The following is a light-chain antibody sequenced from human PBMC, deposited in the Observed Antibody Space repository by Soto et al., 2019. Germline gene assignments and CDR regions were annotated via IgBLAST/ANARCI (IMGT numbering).Light chain of an antibody. CDR1: SNDVGAYNY. J-gene: IGLJ1*01. CDR2: DVS. Sequence: QSVLTQPASVSGSPGQSITVSCTGTSNDVGAYNYVSWYQQHPGTAPKLMIYDVSNRPSGVSNRFSGSKSGNTASLTISGLQAEDEADYYCTSYTSSRTYGFGTGTKVTVL. V-gene: IGLV2-14*03. CDR3: TSYTSSRTYG.